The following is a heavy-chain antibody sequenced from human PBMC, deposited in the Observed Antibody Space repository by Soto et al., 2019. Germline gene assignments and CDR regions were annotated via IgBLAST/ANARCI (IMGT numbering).Heavy chain of an antibody. CDR1: GGSISSRSYF. Sequence: QLQLQESGPGLVKPSETLSLTCTVTGGSISSRSYFWGWIRQPPGKGLEGIVSFYDSGSTYYNPSLKIRVTICVDTSKNQFSLRLNSVTAADTAVYYCARHYCSSGTCSWYISNCGQGTVVSVSS. CDR3: ARHYCSSGTCSWYISN. J-gene: IGHJ4*01. V-gene: IGHV4-39*01. D-gene: IGHD2-15*01. CDR2: FYDSGST.